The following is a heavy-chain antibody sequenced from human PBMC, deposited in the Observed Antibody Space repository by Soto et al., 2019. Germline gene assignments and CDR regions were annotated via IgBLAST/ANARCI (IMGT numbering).Heavy chain of an antibody. Sequence: HPGGSLRLSCAASGFTFSSYAMSWVRQAPGKGLEWVSAISGSGGSTYYADSVKGRFTISRDNSKNTLYLQMNSLRAEDTAVYYCAKDGSHDSSGYYYVFYYWGQGTLVTVSS. J-gene: IGHJ4*02. CDR1: GFTFSSYA. CDR2: ISGSGGST. V-gene: IGHV3-23*01. CDR3: AKDGSHDSSGYYYVFYY. D-gene: IGHD3-22*01.